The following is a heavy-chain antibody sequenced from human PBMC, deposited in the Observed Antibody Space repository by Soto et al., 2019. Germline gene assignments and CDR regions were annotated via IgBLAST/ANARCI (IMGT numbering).Heavy chain of an antibody. Sequence: PGGSLRLSCAASGFTFSNYAMSWLRQAPGKGLEWVSGVGGSGGGTYYADSVKGRFTSSRDNSKKTVYLQMNSLRAEDTAFYYCARLRSAYFTGFDFWGLGTLVTVSS. CDR3: ARLRSAYFTGFDF. CDR1: GFTFSNYA. V-gene: IGHV3-23*01. D-gene: IGHD3-3*01. J-gene: IGHJ4*02. CDR2: VGGSGGGT.